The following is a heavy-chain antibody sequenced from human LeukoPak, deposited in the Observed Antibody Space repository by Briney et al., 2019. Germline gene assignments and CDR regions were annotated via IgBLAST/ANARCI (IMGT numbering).Heavy chain of an antibody. V-gene: IGHV4-59*01. CDR3: ARGGYGDLFDY. D-gene: IGHD4-17*01. CDR2: IYYSGST. CDR1: GGSISSYY. J-gene: IGHJ4*02. Sequence: SETLSLTCTVSGGSISSYYWSWIRRPPGKGLEWIGYIYYSGSTNYNPSLKSRVTISVDTSKNQFSLKLSSVTAADTAVYYCARGGYGDLFDYWGQGTLVTVSS.